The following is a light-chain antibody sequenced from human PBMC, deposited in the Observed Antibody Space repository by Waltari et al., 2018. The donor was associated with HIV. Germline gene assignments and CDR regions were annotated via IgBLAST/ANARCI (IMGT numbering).Light chain of an antibody. CDR3: QQNIHWPPYT. Sequence: LTQSPATLSVSPGERVTLSCRASQSLTANLAGYQQRPGQAPRLLIYGASSRATDIPARFTGSGSGTDYTLTISSVQSEDSAVYYCQQNIHWPPYTFGQGTKL. CDR2: GAS. CDR1: QSLTAN. V-gene: IGKV3-15*01. J-gene: IGKJ2*01.